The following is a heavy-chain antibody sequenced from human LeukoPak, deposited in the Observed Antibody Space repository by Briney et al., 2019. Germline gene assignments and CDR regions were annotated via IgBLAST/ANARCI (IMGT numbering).Heavy chain of an antibody. Sequence: GGSLRLSCAASGFTVSRHYMSWVRQAPAQGLEWVSVIYAGGNTYYADSVKGRFTISRDNSNNTLYLQMNSLRAEDTAVYYCARDWGVDSWGQGTLVTVSS. J-gene: IGHJ4*02. V-gene: IGHV3-66*02. CDR3: ARDWGVDS. CDR2: IYAGGNT. D-gene: IGHD3-10*01. CDR1: GFTVSRHY.